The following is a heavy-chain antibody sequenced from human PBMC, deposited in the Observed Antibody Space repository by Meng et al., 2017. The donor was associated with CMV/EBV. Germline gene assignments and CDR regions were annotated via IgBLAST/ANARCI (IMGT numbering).Heavy chain of an antibody. CDR3: ARVGRTSCYDY. J-gene: IGHJ4*02. D-gene: IGHD2-2*01. CDR1: GGSSSSGDYY. CDR2: IYYSGST. V-gene: IGHV4-30-4*08. Sequence: VQVQESGPGRVKPPQTLSLTCTGSGGSSSSGDYYWSWSRQPPGKGLEWIGYIYYSGSTYYNPSLKSRVTISVDTSKNQFSLKLSSVTAADTAVYYCARVGRTSCYDYWGQGTLVTVSS.